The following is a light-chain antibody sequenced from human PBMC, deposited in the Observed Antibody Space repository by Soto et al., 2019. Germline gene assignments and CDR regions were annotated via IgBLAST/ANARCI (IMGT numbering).Light chain of an antibody. J-gene: IGKJ1*01. CDR2: ATS. Sequence: EIVMTQSPATLSLSPRERATLSCRASQSVDSTYLAWYQQKPDQSPRLLIYATSTRAAGIPDRFSGIGSGTDFTLTISRLEPEDFAVYDGQQYGSSPPWTVGQGTKVDIK. V-gene: IGKV3-20*01. CDR3: QQYGSSPPWT. CDR1: QSVDSTY.